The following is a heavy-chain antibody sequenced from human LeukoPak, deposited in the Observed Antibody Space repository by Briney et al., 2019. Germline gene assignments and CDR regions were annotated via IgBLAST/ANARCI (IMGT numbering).Heavy chain of an antibody. Sequence: SETLSLICTVSGGSISTYYWSWIRQPPGKGLEWIGYIHSAGSTNYNLSLKSRVTISVDKSKNQFSLKLSSVTAADTAVYYCARKTRSGMATRGYYFDYWGQGTLVTVSS. J-gene: IGHJ4*02. CDR2: IHSAGST. V-gene: IGHV4-59*12. CDR1: GGSISTYY. D-gene: IGHD5-24*01. CDR3: ARKTRSGMATRGYYFDY.